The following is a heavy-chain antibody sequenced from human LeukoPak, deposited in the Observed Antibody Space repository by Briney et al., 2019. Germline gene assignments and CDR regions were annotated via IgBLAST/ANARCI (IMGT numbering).Heavy chain of an antibody. CDR1: GFTFSSYG. J-gene: IGHJ4*02. Sequence: PGGSLRLSCAASGFTFSSYGMHWVRQAPGKGLEWVAVIWYDGSNKYYADSVKGRFTISRGNSKNTLYLQMNSLRAEDTGVYYCARALPVVVAPEVWGQGTLVTVSS. D-gene: IGHD2-21*01. CDR2: IWYDGSNK. CDR3: ARALPVVVAPEV. V-gene: IGHV3-33*01.